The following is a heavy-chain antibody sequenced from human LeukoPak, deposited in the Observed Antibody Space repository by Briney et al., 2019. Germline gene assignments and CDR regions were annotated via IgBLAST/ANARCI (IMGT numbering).Heavy chain of an antibody. CDR3: AKDRARVGATFFDY. D-gene: IGHD1-26*01. CDR2: ISGSCGST. J-gene: IGHJ4*02. V-gene: IGHV3-23*01. CDR1: GFTFSSYA. Sequence: PGGSLRLSCAASGFTFSSYAMSWVRQAPGKGLEWVSAISGSCGSTYYADSVKGRFTISRDNSKNTLYLQMNSLRAEDTAVYYCAKDRARVGATFFDYWGQGTLVTVSS.